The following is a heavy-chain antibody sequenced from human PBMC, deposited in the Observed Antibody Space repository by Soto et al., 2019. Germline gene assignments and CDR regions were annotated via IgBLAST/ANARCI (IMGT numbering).Heavy chain of an antibody. CDR1: GFTFSDYY. V-gene: IGHV3-11*06. Sequence: GGSLRLSCAASGFTFSDYYMSWIRQAPGKGLEWVSYISSSSSYTNYADSVKGRFTISGDNAKNSLRLQMNSLRAEDTAVYYCARAGLRFLEWTGDGMDVWGQGTTVTVS. J-gene: IGHJ6*02. CDR2: ISSSSSYT. CDR3: ARAGLRFLEWTGDGMDV. D-gene: IGHD3-3*01.